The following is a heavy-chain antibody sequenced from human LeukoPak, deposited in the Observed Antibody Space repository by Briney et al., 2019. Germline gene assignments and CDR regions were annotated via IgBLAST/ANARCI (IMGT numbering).Heavy chain of an antibody. CDR1: GYTFTGYY. D-gene: IGHD1-26*01. Sequence: ASVKVSCKASGYTFTGYYMHWVRQAPGQGLEWMGWINPNSGGTNYAQKFQGWVTMTRDTSISTAYMELSRLRSDDTAVYYCARTYSGSQNPYYYYGMDVWGQGTTVTVSS. CDR3: ARTYSGSQNPYYYYGMDV. J-gene: IGHJ6*02. V-gene: IGHV1-2*04. CDR2: INPNSGGT.